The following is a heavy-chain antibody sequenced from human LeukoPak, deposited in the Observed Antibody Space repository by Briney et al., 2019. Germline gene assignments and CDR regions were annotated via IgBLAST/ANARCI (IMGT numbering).Heavy chain of an antibody. D-gene: IGHD4-17*01. CDR2: IYYSGST. Sequence: ASETLSLTRTVSGGSISSYYWSWIRQPPGKGLEWIGYIYYSGSTNYNPSLKSRVTISVDTSKNQFSLKLSSVTAADTAVYYCARQNYGDYEDGYYYYGMDVWGQGTTVTVSS. CDR3: ARQNYGDYEDGYYYYGMDV. J-gene: IGHJ6*02. CDR1: GGSISSYY. V-gene: IGHV4-59*08.